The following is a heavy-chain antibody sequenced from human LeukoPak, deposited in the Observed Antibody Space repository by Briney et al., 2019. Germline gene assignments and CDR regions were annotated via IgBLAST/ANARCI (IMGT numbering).Heavy chain of an antibody. V-gene: IGHV3-30*02. CDR2: IRYDGSNK. Sequence: GGSLSLSCAASGFPFSSYGMHWVRQAPGKGLEWVAFIRYDGSNKYYADSVKGRFNISRDNTKNSLYQQMISLRAEDPAVYFCAKDAADIVVVPAELPAWYFDLWGRDTLVTVSS. CDR1: GFPFSSYG. CDR3: AKDAADIVVVPAELPAWYFDL. J-gene: IGHJ2*01. D-gene: IGHD2-2*01.